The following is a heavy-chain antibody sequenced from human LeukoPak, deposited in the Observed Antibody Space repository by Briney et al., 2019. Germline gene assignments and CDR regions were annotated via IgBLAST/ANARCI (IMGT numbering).Heavy chain of an antibody. CDR2: INHSGST. CDR1: GGSFSGYY. Sequence: SETLSLTCAVYGGSFSGYYWSWIRQPPGKGLEWIGEINHSGSTNYNPSLKSRVTISVDTSKNQFSLKLSSVTAADTAVYYCAREGSYDFWSGYYSYNWFDLWGQGTLVTVSS. J-gene: IGHJ5*02. CDR3: AREGSYDFWSGYYSYNWFDL. D-gene: IGHD3-3*01. V-gene: IGHV4-34*01.